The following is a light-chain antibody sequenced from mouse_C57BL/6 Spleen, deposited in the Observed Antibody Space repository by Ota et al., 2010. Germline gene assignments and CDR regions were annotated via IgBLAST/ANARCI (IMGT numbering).Light chain of an antibody. CDR1: QSVSTSSYSY. CDR3: QHSWRFPRER. J-gene: IGKJ1*01. Sequence: DIVLTQSPASLAVSLGQRATISCRASQSVSTSSYSYMHWYQQKPGQPPKLLIKYASKPRIWGPCQVQCSGSGTDFTLKHPNPCGGGGYCNIYCQHSWRFPRERFGG. V-gene: IGKV3-7*02. CDR2: YAS.